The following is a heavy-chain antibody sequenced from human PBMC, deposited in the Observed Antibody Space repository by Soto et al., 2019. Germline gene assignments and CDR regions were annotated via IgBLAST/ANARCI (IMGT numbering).Heavy chain of an antibody. CDR3: VREMPVPIRGGYYYYSVLDA. J-gene: IGHJ6*02. V-gene: IGHV3-74*01. D-gene: IGHD2-2*01. CDR1: GGSISSYYW. Sequence: PSETLSLTCTVSGGSISSYYWMHWVRQVPGKGLMWVSRLKSDGRDTIYADFVKGRFTVSRDSAKNTLYLQMNSLRVEDTAVYYCVREMPVPIRGGYYYYSVLDAWGQGTTVTVSS. CDR2: LKSDGRDT.